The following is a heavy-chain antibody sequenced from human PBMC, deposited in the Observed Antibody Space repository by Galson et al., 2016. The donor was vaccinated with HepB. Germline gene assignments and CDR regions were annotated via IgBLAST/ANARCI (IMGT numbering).Heavy chain of an antibody. CDR2: IYHSGST. CDR1: GVSISGTNW. CDR3: VRNGYYCLDA. V-gene: IGHV4-4*02. Sequence: SETLSLTCAVSGVSISGTNWWSWVRQPPGKGLEWIGEIYHSGSTNYNPSLPSRVTISVDTSTNQFSLNLKSVTAADPALYYCVRNGYYCLDAWGQGTTVTVPS. J-gene: IGHJ6*02.